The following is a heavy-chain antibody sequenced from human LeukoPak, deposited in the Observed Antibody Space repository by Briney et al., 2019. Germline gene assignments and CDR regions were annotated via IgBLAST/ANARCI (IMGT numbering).Heavy chain of an antibody. D-gene: IGHD3-9*01. Sequence: SETLSLTCTVSGDSISNYYWSWIRQSAGKGLEWIGRIYTSGSTNYNPSLKSRVTMSLDTSNNQFSLKLSSVTAADTAVYYCARGPGYDLLISRFVFDYWSQGTLVTVSS. CDR1: GDSISNYY. CDR2: IYTSGST. CDR3: ARGPGYDLLISRFVFDY. J-gene: IGHJ4*02. V-gene: IGHV4-4*07.